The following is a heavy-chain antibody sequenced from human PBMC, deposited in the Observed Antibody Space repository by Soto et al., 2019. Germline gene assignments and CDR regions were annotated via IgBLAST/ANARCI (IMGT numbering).Heavy chain of an antibody. Sequence: PGESLKISCKGSGYSFTSYWIGWVRQMPGKGLEWMGIIYPGDSDTRYSPSFQGQVTISADKSISTAYLQWSSLKASDTAMYYCASSSSYDFWSGYFDAFDIWGQGTMVT. CDR2: IYPGDSDT. J-gene: IGHJ3*02. V-gene: IGHV5-51*01. CDR1: GYSFTSYW. D-gene: IGHD3-3*01. CDR3: ASSSSYDFWSGYFDAFDI.